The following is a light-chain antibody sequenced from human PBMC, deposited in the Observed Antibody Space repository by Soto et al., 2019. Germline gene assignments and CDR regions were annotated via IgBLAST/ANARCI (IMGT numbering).Light chain of an antibody. CDR2: SNN. CDR3: AAWDDSLNGPGYV. Sequence: QSVLTQPPSASGTPGQRGTISCSGSRSNIGSNTVNWYQQLPGTAPKHLIYSNNQRPSGVPDRFSGSKSGTSASLAISGLQSDDEADYYCAAWDDSLNGPGYVFGTGTKVTVL. J-gene: IGLJ1*01. CDR1: RSNIGSNT. V-gene: IGLV1-44*01.